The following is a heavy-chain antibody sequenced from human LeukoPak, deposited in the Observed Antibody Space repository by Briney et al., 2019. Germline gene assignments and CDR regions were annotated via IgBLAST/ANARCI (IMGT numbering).Heavy chain of an antibody. D-gene: IGHD6-13*01. CDR2: INHSGST. Sequence: SETLSLTCAVYGGSFSGYYWSWIRQPPGKGLEWIGEINHSGSTNYNPFLKSRVTISVDTSKNQFSLKLSSVTAADTAVYYCARCSSSWRYGAFDIWGQGTMVTVSS. V-gene: IGHV4-34*01. CDR1: GGSFSGYY. J-gene: IGHJ3*02. CDR3: ARCSSSWRYGAFDI.